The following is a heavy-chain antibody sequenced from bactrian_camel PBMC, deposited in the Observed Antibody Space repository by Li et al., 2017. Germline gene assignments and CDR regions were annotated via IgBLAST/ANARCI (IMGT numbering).Heavy chain of an antibody. Sequence: VQLVESGGGSVQPGGSLRLSCTASGFTDGFPFGHADMRWVRQSPDKGPEYVGSITRSFSTRYAEFVKGRFTISLDTAKNTLHLQMNSLKPEDTAMYYCAARYSWHGCGLTSPSEYTYWGQGTQVTV. CDR2: ITRSFST. CDR3: AARYSWHGCGLTSPSEYTY. CDR1: GFTDGFPFGHAD. V-gene: IGHV3S32*01. J-gene: IGHJ4*01. D-gene: IGHD7*01.